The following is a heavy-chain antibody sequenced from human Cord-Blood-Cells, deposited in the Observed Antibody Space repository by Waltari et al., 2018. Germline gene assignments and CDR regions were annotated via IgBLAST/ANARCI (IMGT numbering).Heavy chain of an antibody. CDR3: ARDGAYYYGSGSYYNYFDY. J-gene: IGHJ4*02. V-gene: IGHV4-31*03. CDR1: GGSISSGGYY. CDR2: IYYSGST. D-gene: IGHD3-10*01. Sequence: QVQLQESGPGLVKPSQTLSLTCTVSGGSISSGGYYWSWIRRHPGKGLEWIGYIYYSGSTYYNPSLKSRVTISVDTSKNQFSLKLSSVTAADTAVYYCARDGAYYYGSGSYYNYFDYWGQGTLVTVSS.